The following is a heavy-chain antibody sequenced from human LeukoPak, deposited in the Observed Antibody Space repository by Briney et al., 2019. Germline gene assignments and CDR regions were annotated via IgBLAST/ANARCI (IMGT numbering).Heavy chain of an antibody. Sequence: GVLRLSCAASGFTFSSYAMSWVRQAPGKGLEWVSAISGSGGSTYYADSVKGRFTISRDNSKNTLYLQMNGLRVEDTAVYYCARDRITFVRGAKGWFDPWGQGTLVTVSS. CDR2: ISGSGGST. CDR3: ARDRITFVRGAKGWFDP. CDR1: GFTFSSYA. D-gene: IGHD3-10*01. J-gene: IGHJ5*02. V-gene: IGHV3-23*01.